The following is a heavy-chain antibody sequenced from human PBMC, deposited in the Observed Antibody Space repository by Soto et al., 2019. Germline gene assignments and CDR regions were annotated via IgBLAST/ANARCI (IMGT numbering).Heavy chain of an antibody. CDR1: GFTFSSYA. D-gene: IGHD1-26*01. CDR2: ISGSGGST. Sequence: GGSLRLSCAASGFTFSSYAMSWVRQAPGKGLEWVSAISGSGGSTYYADSVKGRFTISRDNSKNTPYLQMNSLRAEDTAVYYCAKLGHFIVGATTADDWFDPWGQGTLVTVSS. J-gene: IGHJ5*02. V-gene: IGHV3-23*01. CDR3: AKLGHFIVGATTADDWFDP.